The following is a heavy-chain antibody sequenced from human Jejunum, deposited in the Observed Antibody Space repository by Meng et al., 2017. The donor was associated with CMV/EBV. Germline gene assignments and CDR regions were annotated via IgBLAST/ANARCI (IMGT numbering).Heavy chain of an antibody. CDR3: ARGDSGPNWFDP. D-gene: IGHD5-12*01. Sequence: SCAGSGCAVINTYMTWVRQAPGKGLGWVSVIFSAGSAYYADSVKGRFTISRDTSANTLYLQMNNLRAEDTAVYYCARGDSGPNWFDPWGQGTLVTVSS. J-gene: IGHJ5*02. CDR2: IFSAGSA. V-gene: IGHV3-53*01. CDR1: GCAVINTY.